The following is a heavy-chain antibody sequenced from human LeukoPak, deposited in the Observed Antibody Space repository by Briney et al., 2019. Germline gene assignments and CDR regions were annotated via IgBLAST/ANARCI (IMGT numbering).Heavy chain of an antibody. D-gene: IGHD6-19*01. CDR1: GFTFDNYA. CDR3: AKGLSVAVPDAFHA. V-gene: IGHV3-9*03. CDR2: ISWNSGTI. J-gene: IGHJ3*01. Sequence: GRSLRLSSAASGFTFDNYAMHWVRHAPGKGLEWVSGISWNSGTIGYADSVRGRFTISRDNAKNSLYLQMNSLRPEDVALYFCAKGLSVAVPDAFHAWGQGPMVTVSS.